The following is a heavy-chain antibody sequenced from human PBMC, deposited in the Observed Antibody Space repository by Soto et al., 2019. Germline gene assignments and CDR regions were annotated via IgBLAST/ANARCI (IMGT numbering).Heavy chain of an antibody. CDR3: AREPPDYFILTGYPSYFDS. CDR2: ISSSSSYT. Sequence: GVSLRLSCAASGFTFSDYYISWIRQAPGKGLEWVSYISSSSSYTNYADSVKGRFTISRDNAKNSLYLEMNSLRAEDTAVYYCAREPPDYFILTGYPSYFDSRGQRTLLTVSS. J-gene: IGHJ4*02. V-gene: IGHV3-11*05. D-gene: IGHD3-9*01. CDR1: GFTFSDYY.